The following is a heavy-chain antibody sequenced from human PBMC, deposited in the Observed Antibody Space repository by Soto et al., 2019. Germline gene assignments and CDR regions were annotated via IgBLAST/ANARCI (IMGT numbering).Heavy chain of an antibody. Sequence: QVQLQESGPGLVKPSGTLSLTCAVSGGSISSSNWWSWVRQPPGKGLEWIGEIYHSGSTNYNPSLKSRVTISVDKSKSQLSLKLSSVTAADTAVYYCARALDYGDDLDFDYWGQGTLVTVSS. J-gene: IGHJ4*02. CDR2: IYHSGST. CDR3: ARALDYGDDLDFDY. CDR1: GGSISSSNW. D-gene: IGHD4-17*01. V-gene: IGHV4-4*02.